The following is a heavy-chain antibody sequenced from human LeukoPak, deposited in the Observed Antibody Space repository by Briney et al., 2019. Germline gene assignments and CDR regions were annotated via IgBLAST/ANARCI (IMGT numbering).Heavy chain of an antibody. CDR2: IYYSGST. V-gene: IGHV4-30-4*08. D-gene: IGHD4-23*01. CDR1: GDSISSDY. J-gene: IGHJ4*02. CDR3: AREGTTVVTSYFDY. Sequence: SETLSLTCTVSGDSISSDYWSWIRQPPGKGLEWIGYIYYSGSTYYNPSLKSRVTISVDTSKNQFSLKLSSVTAADTAVYYCAREGTTVVTSYFDYWGQGTLVTVSS.